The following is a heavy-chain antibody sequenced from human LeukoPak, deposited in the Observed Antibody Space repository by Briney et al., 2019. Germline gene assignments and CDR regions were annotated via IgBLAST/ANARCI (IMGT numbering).Heavy chain of an antibody. CDR1: GASISSYY. CDR2: ISYSGST. D-gene: IGHD2-2*01. J-gene: IGHJ4*02. Sequence: SETLSLTCTVSGASISSYYWSWIRQPPGKGLEWIGWISYSGSTTYNPSLKTRVTMSLDTSKNQFSLKLSSVTAADTAVYYCARQASCSGTNCYPFDYWGQGTLVTVST. V-gene: IGHV4-59*08. CDR3: ARQASCSGTNCYPFDY.